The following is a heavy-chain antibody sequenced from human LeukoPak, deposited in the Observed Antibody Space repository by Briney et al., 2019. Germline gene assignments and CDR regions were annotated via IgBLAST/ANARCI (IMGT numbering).Heavy chain of an antibody. V-gene: IGHV1-46*01. D-gene: IGHD6-13*01. CDR3: ARYGFSSSWQGGWHAFDI. Sequence: GASVKVSCKASGYTLTSYYMHWLRQAPGQGLEWMGIINPTVGDTIYAQKFQGRVTMTRDMSTSTVYMELSSLRSDDTAVYYCARYGFSSSWQGGWHAFDIWGQGTMVTVSS. CDR2: INPTVGDT. J-gene: IGHJ3*02. CDR1: GYTLTSYY.